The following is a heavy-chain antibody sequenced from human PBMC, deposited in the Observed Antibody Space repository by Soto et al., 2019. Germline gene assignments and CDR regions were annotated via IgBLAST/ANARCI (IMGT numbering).Heavy chain of an antibody. D-gene: IGHD6-13*01. V-gene: IGHV4-31*03. J-gene: IGHJ4*02. CDR3: ARHASRGYSSSWYFED. CDR2: IYYSGST. Sequence: PSETLSLTCTVSGGSISSGGYYLSWIRQHPGKGLEWIGYIYYSGSTYYNPSLKSRVTISVDASKNQVSLTVTSVTAADTAVYYCARHASRGYSSSWYFEDWGQGALVTVSS. CDR1: GGSISSGGYY.